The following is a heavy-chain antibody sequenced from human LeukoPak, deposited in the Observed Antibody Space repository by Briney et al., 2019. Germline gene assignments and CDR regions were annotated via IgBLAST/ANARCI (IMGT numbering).Heavy chain of an antibody. Sequence: QPGRSLRLSCVASGFTFSSYAMHWVRQAPGKGLEWVAVISYDGSNKYYADSVKGRFTISRDNSKNTLYLQMNSLRAEDTAVYYCARDLGYGGNSGDYWGQGTLVTVSS. CDR3: ARDLGYGGNSGDY. CDR1: GFTFSSYA. D-gene: IGHD4-23*01. V-gene: IGHV3-30*04. J-gene: IGHJ4*02. CDR2: ISYDGSNK.